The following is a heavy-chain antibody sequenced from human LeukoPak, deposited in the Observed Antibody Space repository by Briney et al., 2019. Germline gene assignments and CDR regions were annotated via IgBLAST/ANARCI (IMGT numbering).Heavy chain of an antibody. D-gene: IGHD6-13*01. CDR3: ALGDPSSS. Sequence: GSLRLSCAASGFTVSANYMTWVRQAPGKGLEWVSVVYSGGSTYYADSVKGRFTISRDSSKNTLYLQMNSLRAEDTAVYYCALGDPSSSWGQGTLVTVSS. J-gene: IGHJ4*02. CDR2: VYSGGST. V-gene: IGHV3-66*01. CDR1: GFTVSANY.